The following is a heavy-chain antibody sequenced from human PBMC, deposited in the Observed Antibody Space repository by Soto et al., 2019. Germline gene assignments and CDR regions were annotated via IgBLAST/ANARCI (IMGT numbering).Heavy chain of an antibody. V-gene: IGHV2-26*01. J-gene: IGHJ3*02. CDR3: ARIDLSGEWVLKPAVPFDI. D-gene: IGHD2-2*03. CDR2: IFSNDEK. Sequence: QVTLKESGPVLVKPTETLTLTCTVSGFSLRNARLGVSWIRQPPGKALEWLAHIFSNDEKSYKTTLKSRRTISNDTSKSQLDLTQTNIDALDNARYYCARIDLSGEWVLKPAVPFDICGQRTMVNVSS. CDR1: GFSLRNARLG.